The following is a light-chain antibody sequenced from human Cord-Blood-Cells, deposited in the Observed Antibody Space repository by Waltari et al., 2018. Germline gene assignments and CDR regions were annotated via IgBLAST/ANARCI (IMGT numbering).Light chain of an antibody. CDR2: DVS. V-gene: IGLV2-14*01. CDR3: SSYTSSSTYV. CDR1: SSDVGGYNY. J-gene: IGLJ1*01. Sequence: QSALTQPASVSGSPGQSITISCTGTSSDVGGYNYVSWYQQPPGKAPKLMSYDVSNRPSVVSNRFSGSKSGNTASLTISGLQAEDEADYYCSSYTSSSTYVFGTGTKVTVL.